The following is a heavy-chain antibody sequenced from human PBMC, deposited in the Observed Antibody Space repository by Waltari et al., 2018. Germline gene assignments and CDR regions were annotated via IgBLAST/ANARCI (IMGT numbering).Heavy chain of an antibody. V-gene: IGHV3-49*03. J-gene: IGHJ4*02. D-gene: IGHD3-10*02. Sequence: EVQLVESGGGLVQPGRSLRLSCTTSGFTFGDYAMSWFRQAPGKGLEWVGFIRSKAYGGTTEYAASMKGRFTISRDDSKSVAYLQMNSLKTEYTAVYYCTRSLVWSGDYWGQGTLVTVSS. CDR2: IRSKAYGGTT. CDR3: TRSLVWSGDY. CDR1: GFTFGDYA.